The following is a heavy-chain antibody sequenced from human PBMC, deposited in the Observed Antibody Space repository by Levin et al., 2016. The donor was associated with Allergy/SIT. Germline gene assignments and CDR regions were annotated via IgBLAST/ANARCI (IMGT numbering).Heavy chain of an antibody. CDR1: GYTFTSYG. Sequence: ASVKVSCKASGYTFTSYGISWVRQAPGQGLEWMGWISAYNGNTNYAQKLQGRVTMTTDTSTSTAYMELRSLRSDDTAVYYCARGAVAGTTYGPSFDYWGQGTLVTVSS. CDR3: ARGAVAGTTYGPSFDY. J-gene: IGHJ4*02. CDR2: ISAYNGNT. V-gene: IGHV1-18*04. D-gene: IGHD6-19*01.